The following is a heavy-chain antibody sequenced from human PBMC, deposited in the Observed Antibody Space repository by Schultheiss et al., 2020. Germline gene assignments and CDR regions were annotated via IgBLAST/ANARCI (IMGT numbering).Heavy chain of an antibody. CDR2: VDWDDDK. J-gene: IGHJ4*02. CDR3: ARKYGDFIDY. V-gene: IGHV2-70*18. CDR1: GGSISSYY. D-gene: IGHD4-17*01. Sequence: TLSLTCTVSGGSISSYYWSWIRQPPGKALEWLALVDWDDDKYYSTSLKTRLTISKDTSKNQVVLTMTNMDPVDTATYYCARKYGDFIDYWGQGTLVTVSS.